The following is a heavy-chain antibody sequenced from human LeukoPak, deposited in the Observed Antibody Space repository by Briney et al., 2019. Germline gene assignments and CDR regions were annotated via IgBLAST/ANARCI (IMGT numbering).Heavy chain of an antibody. CDR1: GFTFSSYA. V-gene: IGHV3-23*01. J-gene: IGHJ2*01. Sequence: GGSLRLSCAASGFTFSSYAMSWVRQAPGKGLEWVSAISGSSGSTYYADSVKGRFTISRHNSKNTLYLQMNSLRAEDTAVYYCARDSSGYSSWDWYFDLWGRGTLVTVSS. CDR2: ISGSSGST. D-gene: IGHD3-22*01. CDR3: ARDSSGYSSWDWYFDL.